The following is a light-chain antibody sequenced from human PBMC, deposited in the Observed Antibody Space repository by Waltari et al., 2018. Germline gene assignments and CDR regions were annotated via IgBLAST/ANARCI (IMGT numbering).Light chain of an antibody. CDR2: LNSDGSH. CDR3: QTWGDGTVV. Sequence: QLVLTQSPSASASLGASVKLTCTLSSGHSSYAIAWHQQQPEKGPRYLMKLNSDGSHNKGDGIPDRFSGSISGAERYLTISSLQSEDEADYYCQTWGDGTVVFGGGTKLTVL. V-gene: IGLV4-69*01. J-gene: IGLJ2*01. CDR1: SGHSSYA.